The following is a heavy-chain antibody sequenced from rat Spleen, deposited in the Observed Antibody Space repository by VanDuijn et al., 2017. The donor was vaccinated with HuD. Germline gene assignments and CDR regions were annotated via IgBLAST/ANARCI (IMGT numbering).Heavy chain of an antibody. CDR1: GFTFNNYW. Sequence: EVQLVESGGGLVQPGRSLKLSCVASGFTFNNYWMTWIRQAPGKGLEWVASITNTGGSTYYPDSVKGRFTLSSDNAKSTLYLQMDSLRSEDTTTYYCATAGTRVSRFAYWGQGTLVTVSS. V-gene: IGHV5-31*01. CDR3: ATAGTRVSRFAY. D-gene: IGHD1-4*01. J-gene: IGHJ3*01. CDR2: ITNTGGST.